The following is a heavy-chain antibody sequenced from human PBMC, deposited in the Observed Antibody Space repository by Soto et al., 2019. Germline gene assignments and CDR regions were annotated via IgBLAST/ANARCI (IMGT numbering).Heavy chain of an antibody. CDR3: ARACPERGCYFDY. J-gene: IGHJ4*02. V-gene: IGHV4-31*03. CDR1: GGSISSGGYY. Sequence: QVQLQESGPGLVKPSQTLSLTCTVSGGSISSGGYYWSWIRQHPGKGLEWIGYIYYSGSTYYNPSLKSRVNISGDTSKNQFSLKLSSVTAADTAVYYCARACPERGCYFDYWGQGTLVTVSS. CDR2: IYYSGST. D-gene: IGHD3-10*01.